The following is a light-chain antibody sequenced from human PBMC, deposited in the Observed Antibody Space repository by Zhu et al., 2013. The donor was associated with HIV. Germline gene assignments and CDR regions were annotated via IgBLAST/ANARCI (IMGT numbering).Light chain of an antibody. CDR2: RND. CDR3: AAWDDSLTGYV. Sequence: QSVLTQPPSVSGAPGQRVTISCTGSSSNIGANYDVHWYQHLPGTTPKLLIYRNDQRPSGVPDRFSGSKSGTSASLAISGLRSEDEADYYCAAWDDSLTGYVFGTGTKVTVL. V-gene: IGLV1-47*01. J-gene: IGLJ1*01. CDR1: SSNIGANYD.